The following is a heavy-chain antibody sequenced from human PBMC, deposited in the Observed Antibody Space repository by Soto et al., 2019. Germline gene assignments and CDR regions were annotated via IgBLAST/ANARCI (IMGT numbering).Heavy chain of an antibody. CDR1: GFTFSSYA. CDR3: AKTPRHSPGYSSY. D-gene: IGHD3-22*01. J-gene: IGHJ4*02. Sequence: GGSLRLSCAASGFTFSSYAMSWVRQAPVNGLEWVSAISGSGGSTYYADSVKGRFTISRDNSKNTLYLQMNSLRAEDTAVYYCAKTPRHSPGYSSYWGPATLVTLSS. V-gene: IGHV3-23*01. CDR2: ISGSGGST.